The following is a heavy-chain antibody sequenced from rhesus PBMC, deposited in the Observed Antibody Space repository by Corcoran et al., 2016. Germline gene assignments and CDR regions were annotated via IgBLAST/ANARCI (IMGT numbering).Heavy chain of an antibody. CDR1: GGSFSSYW. Sequence: QVQLQESGPGLVKPSETLSLTCAVSGGSFSSYWWSWIRQPPGKGLEGIGEINGYGGTTNYNPSLKAPVPVSKDASKNQFSLRLSSVTASDTAVYYCARSPRNTVAVDYWGQGVLVTVSS. D-gene: IGHD4-23*01. J-gene: IGHJ4*01. CDR2: INGYGGTT. CDR3: ARSPRNTVAVDY. V-gene: IGHV4-80*01.